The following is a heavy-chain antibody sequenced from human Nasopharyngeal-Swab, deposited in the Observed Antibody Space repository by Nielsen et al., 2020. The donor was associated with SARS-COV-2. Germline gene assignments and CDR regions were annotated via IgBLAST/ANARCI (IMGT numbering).Heavy chain of an antibody. J-gene: IGHJ5*02. CDR3: AKGLDDNYYDISGPDH. CDR1: EFSFSSYA. Sequence: GESLKISCAAPEFSFSSYAMHWVRQAPGKGLEWVAVISLDGRIQYYAESVKGRFTISRDNSKNTLSLQMNSLRADDTAVYYCAKGLDDNYYDISGPDHWGQGILVTVSP. V-gene: IGHV3-30*18. CDR2: ISLDGRIQ. D-gene: IGHD3-22*01.